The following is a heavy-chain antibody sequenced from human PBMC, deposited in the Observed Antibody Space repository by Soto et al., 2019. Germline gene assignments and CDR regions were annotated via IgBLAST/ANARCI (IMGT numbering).Heavy chain of an antibody. V-gene: IGHV3-30*18. CDR3: AKVRVKDYYYYAMDV. CDR2: ISSDGTSR. Sequence: GGSLRLSCAASGFTFSSYGMHWVRQAPGKGLEWVAVISSDGTSRFYADSVKGRFTISRDNSKNTLYLQMNSLRAEDTAMYYCAKVRVKDYYYYAMDVWGQGTTVTVSS. D-gene: IGHD4-4*01. CDR1: GFTFSSYG. J-gene: IGHJ6*02.